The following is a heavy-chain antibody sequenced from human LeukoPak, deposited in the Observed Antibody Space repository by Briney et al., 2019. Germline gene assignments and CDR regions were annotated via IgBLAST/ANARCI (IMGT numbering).Heavy chain of an antibody. D-gene: IGHD2-8*01. CDR2: ISYDGSNK. Sequence: GGSLRLSCAASGFTFSSYAMSWVRQAPGKGLEWVAVISYDGSNKYYADSVKGRFTISRDNSKNTLYLQMNSLRAEDTAVYYCARGMGSRVDYWGQGTLVTVSS. CDR1: GFTFSSYA. J-gene: IGHJ4*02. CDR3: ARGMGSRVDY. V-gene: IGHV3-30-3*01.